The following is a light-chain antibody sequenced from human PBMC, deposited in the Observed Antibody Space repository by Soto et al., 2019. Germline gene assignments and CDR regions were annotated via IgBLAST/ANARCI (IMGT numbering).Light chain of an antibody. Sequence: EIVLTQSPGTLSLSPGEGATLSCRASQSVSSSRLAWYQQKPGQAPRLLIYGASTRATGIPARFSGSGSVTDFTLTISSLEPEDFAVYYCQQRSNWATFGPGTKVDIK. CDR3: QQRSNWAT. J-gene: IGKJ3*01. CDR1: QSVSSSR. CDR2: GAS. V-gene: IGKV3D-20*02.